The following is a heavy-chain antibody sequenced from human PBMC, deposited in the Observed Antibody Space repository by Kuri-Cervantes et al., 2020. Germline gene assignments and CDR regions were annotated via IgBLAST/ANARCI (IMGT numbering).Heavy chain of an antibody. V-gene: IGHV3-30-3*01. D-gene: IGHD3-22*01. J-gene: IGHJ4*02. CDR1: GFTFSSYA. CDR2: ISYDGSNK. CDR3: ARVRDPYYDSSGNMWGYFDY. Sequence: LSLTCAASGFTFSSYAMHWVRQAPGKGLEWVAVISYDGSNKYYADSVKGRFTISRDNSKNTLYLQMNSLRAEDTAVYYCARVRDPYYDSSGNMWGYFDYWGQGTLVTVSS.